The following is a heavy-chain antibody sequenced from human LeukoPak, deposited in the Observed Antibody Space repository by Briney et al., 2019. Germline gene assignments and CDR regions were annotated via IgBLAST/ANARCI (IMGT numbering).Heavy chain of an antibody. D-gene: IGHD5-24*01. Sequence: ASVKVSCKTSGFQLSNSAMQRVRQARGQRLEWIGWIVLGSGNTNYAQKFQERVTITRDMSTSKAYMELRSLRSEDTDVYYCAADNQQITVWGQGTLVTVSS. CDR2: IVLGSGNT. V-gene: IGHV1-58*02. CDR3: AADNQQITV. J-gene: IGHJ4*02. CDR1: GFQLSNSA.